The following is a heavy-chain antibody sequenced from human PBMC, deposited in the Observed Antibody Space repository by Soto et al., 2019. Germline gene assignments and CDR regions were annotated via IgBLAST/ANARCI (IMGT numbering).Heavy chain of an antibody. Sequence: GGSLRLSCAASGFTFSSYAMTWVRQAPGKGLEWVSGVSGTGGSAYYADSVKGRFTISRDKSTNTLYLHMNSLRAEDTAVYYCAKAPRSVVPAAIYYYGMDVWGQGTTVTVSS. CDR3: AKAPRSVVPAAIYYYGMDV. CDR2: VSGTGGSA. V-gene: IGHV3-23*01. CDR1: GFTFSSYA. J-gene: IGHJ6*02. D-gene: IGHD2-2*01.